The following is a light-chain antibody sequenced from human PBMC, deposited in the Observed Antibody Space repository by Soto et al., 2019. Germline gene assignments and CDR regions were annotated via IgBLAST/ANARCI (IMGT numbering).Light chain of an antibody. Sequence: DIQMTQSPSSLSASVGDRVTITCRASQTINRNLNWYQQKPGKAPKLLIYGASSWQSGVPSSFSGSGSGTDLTLTISSLQPEDFATYYCQQTYSTPDTFGQGTKLEIK. CDR1: QTINRN. CDR3: QQTYSTPDT. V-gene: IGKV1-39*01. CDR2: GAS. J-gene: IGKJ2*01.